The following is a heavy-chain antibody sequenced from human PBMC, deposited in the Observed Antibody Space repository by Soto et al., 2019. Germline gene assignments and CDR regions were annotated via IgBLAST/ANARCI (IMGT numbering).Heavy chain of an antibody. V-gene: IGHV4-30-4*01. CDR1: GGSISSGDYY. J-gene: IGHJ6*02. CDR3: ASSIKNYDILTGHIALEGMDV. CDR2: IYYSGST. D-gene: IGHD3-9*01. Sequence: PSETLSLTCTVSGGSISSGDYYWSWIRQPPGKGLEWIGYIYYSGSTYYNPSLKSRVTISVDTSKNQFSLKLSSVTAADTAVYYCASSIKNYDILTGHIALEGMDVWGQATTVTVSS.